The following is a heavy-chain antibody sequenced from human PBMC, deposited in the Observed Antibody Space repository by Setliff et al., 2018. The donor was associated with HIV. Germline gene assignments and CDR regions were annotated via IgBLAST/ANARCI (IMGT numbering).Heavy chain of an antibody. V-gene: IGHV1-2*06. CDR2: ISPNSGDT. Sequence: ASVKVSCKASGYTFTGYDIHWVRQAPGQGLEWMGRISPNSGDTNYAQKFQGRVAMTRDTSISTAYMDLTRLRSDDTAVYCCAREDHYDRFLDHWGQGALVTVSS. CDR3: AREDHYDRFLDH. CDR1: GYTFTGYD. J-gene: IGHJ5*02. D-gene: IGHD3-22*01.